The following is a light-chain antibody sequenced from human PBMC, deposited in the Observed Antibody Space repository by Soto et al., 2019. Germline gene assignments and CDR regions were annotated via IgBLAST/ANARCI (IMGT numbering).Light chain of an antibody. Sequence: QSALTQPASLSASPGQSITISCTGTGSDVGGYNYVSWYQQHPGKAPKLMIHDVSNRPSGVSNRFSGSKSGNTASLTISGLKAEDEADYYCSSYTSSSTRVFGTGTKVT. J-gene: IGLJ1*01. CDR1: GSDVGGYNY. CDR2: DVS. V-gene: IGLV2-14*01. CDR3: SSYTSSSTRV.